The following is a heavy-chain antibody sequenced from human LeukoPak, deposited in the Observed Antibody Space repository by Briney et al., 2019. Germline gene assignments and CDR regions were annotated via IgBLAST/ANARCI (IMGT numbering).Heavy chain of an antibody. CDR2: IIPIFGTA. V-gene: IGHV1-69*01. D-gene: IGHD2-2*01. CDR3: ADCSSTSCPGCGAFDI. CDR1: GGTFSSYA. Sequence: ASVKLSCKASGGTFSSYAISWVRQAPGQGLEWMGGIIPIFGTANYAQKFQGRATITADESTRTVYMERSSLRSEDTAVYYCADCSSTSCPGCGAFDIWGQGTMVTVSS. J-gene: IGHJ3*02.